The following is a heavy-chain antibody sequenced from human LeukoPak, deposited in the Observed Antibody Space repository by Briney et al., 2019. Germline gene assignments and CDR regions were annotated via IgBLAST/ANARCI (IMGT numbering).Heavy chain of an antibody. J-gene: IGHJ5*02. CDR2: IYSGGST. CDR1: GFTVSSNY. Sequence: PGGSLRLSCAASGFTVSSNYMSWVRQAPGKGLEWASVIYSGGSTYYADSVKGRFTVSRDNSKNTLYLQMNSLRAEDTAVYYCAKDRYFDILTGSNWFDPWSQGTLVSVSS. D-gene: IGHD3-9*01. V-gene: IGHV3-53*01. CDR3: AKDRYFDILTGSNWFDP.